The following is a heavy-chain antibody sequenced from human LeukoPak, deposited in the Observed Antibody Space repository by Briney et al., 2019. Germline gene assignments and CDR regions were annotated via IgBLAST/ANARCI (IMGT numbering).Heavy chain of an antibody. CDR3: AERVHYYYYMDV. CDR2: IYYSGST. D-gene: IGHD1-1*01. Sequence: SETLSLTCAVSGDSISNYYWSWIRQPPGKGLEWIGYIYYSGSTNYNPSLKSRVTISVDKSKNQFSLKLSSVTAADTAVYYCAERVHYYYYMDVWGKGTTVTVSS. CDR1: GDSISNYY. V-gene: IGHV4-59*12. J-gene: IGHJ6*03.